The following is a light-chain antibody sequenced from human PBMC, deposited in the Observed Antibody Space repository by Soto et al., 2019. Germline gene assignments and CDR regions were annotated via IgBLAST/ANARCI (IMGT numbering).Light chain of an antibody. CDR2: RAS. V-gene: IGKV1-5*03. CDR3: QQYNSHST. Sequence: DIQMTQWPSTLAASIGDRVTITCRASQSISSWLAWYQQKPGKAPKLLIYRASSLESGVPSRFSGSASGTEFTLTISSLQPDDFATDYCQQYNSHSTFGQGTKVDIK. CDR1: QSISSW. J-gene: IGKJ1*01.